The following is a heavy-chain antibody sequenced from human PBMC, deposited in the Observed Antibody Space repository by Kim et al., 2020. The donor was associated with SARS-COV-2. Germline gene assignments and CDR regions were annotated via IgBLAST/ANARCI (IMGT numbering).Heavy chain of an antibody. CDR3: ARGSVSSSSDYLDY. J-gene: IGHJ4*02. D-gene: IGHD6-6*01. V-gene: IGHV4-31*03. CDR1: GGSISSGGYY. CDR2: IYYSGST. Sequence: SETLSLTCTVSGGSISSGGYYWSWICQHPGKGLEWIGYIYYSGSTYYNPSLKSRVTISVDTSKNQFSLKLSSVTAADTAVYYCARGSVSSSSDYLDYWGQGTLVTVSS.